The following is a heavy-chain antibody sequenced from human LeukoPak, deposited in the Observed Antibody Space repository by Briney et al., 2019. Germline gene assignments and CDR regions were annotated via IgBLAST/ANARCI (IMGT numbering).Heavy chain of an antibody. CDR3: ARYTYYYDSSGSHGDY. V-gene: IGHV1-69*05. J-gene: IGHJ4*02. Sequence: SVEVSCKASGGTFSSYAISWVRQAPGQGLEWMGRIIPIFGTANYAQKFQGRVTITTDESTSTAYMELSSLRSEDTAVYYCARYTYYYDSSGSHGDYWGQGTLVTVSS. D-gene: IGHD3-22*01. CDR2: IIPIFGTA. CDR1: GGTFSSYA.